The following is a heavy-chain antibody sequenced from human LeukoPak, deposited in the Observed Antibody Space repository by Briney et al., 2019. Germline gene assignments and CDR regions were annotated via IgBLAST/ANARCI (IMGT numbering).Heavy chain of an antibody. V-gene: IGHV3-21*01. CDR3: PRLGGYSKSFDY. J-gene: IGHJ4*02. CDR2: SSSSSSYI. D-gene: IGHD4-11*01. Sequence: AGGSLRLTCAASGFTFSSYSMNWVRQAPGKGLEWISSSSSSSSYIYYADSVKDRFTISRDNAKNSLYLQMNSLRAEDTAVYYCPRLGGYSKSFDYWGQGTLVTVS. CDR1: GFTFSSYS.